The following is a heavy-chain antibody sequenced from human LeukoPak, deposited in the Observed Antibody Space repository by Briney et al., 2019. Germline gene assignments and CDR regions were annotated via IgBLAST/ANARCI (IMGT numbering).Heavy chain of an antibody. V-gene: IGHV3-48*01. Sequence: GGSLRLSCAASGFTLSTYSMNWVRQAPGQGLEWVSYISGDSTTIYYAESVKGRFTISRDNSKNTLYLQMNSLRAEDTAVYYCAKGGYSRGAVFYWGQGTLVTVSS. CDR2: ISGDSTTI. J-gene: IGHJ4*02. D-gene: IGHD6-13*01. CDR1: GFTLSTYS. CDR3: AKGGYSRGAVFY.